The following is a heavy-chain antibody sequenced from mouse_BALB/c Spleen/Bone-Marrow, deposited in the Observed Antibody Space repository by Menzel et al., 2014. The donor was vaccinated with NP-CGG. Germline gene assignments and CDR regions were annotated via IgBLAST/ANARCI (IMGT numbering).Heavy chain of an antibody. Sequence: EVMLVESGGGLVQPGGSMKLSCVASGLTFSNYWMYWVRQSPEKWLEWVAEIRLISNHYASYYPEPVTGRFTISRDDSKRGVYLQMNKLRAEDPGIYYCHRIYYDGSSYDWYFNVWGAGTPVTVSS. J-gene: IGHJ1*01. CDR2: IRLISNHYAS. CDR3: HRIYYDGSSYDWYFNV. D-gene: IGHD1-1*01. V-gene: IGHV6-6*02. CDR1: GLTFSNYW.